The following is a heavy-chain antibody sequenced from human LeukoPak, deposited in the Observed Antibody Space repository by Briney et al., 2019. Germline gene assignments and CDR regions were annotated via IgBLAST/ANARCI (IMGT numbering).Heavy chain of an antibody. D-gene: IGHD6-19*01. J-gene: IGHJ4*02. CDR2: IYHSGST. CDR1: GYSISSGYY. Sequence: SETLSLTCTVSGYSISSGYYWGWIRQPPGKGLEWIGSIYHSGSTYYNPSLKSRVTISVDTSKNQFSLKLSSVTAADTAVYYCALITPSGWYWVDYWGQGTLVTVSS. CDR3: ALITPSGWYWVDY. V-gene: IGHV4-38-2*02.